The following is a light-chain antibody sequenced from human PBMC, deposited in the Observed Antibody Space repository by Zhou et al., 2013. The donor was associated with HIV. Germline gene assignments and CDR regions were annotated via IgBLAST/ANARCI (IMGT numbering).Light chain of an antibody. CDR3: QQRSNWPPMYT. CDR1: QSVSSF. CDR2: DAS. Sequence: EIVLTQSPATLSLSLGERATLSCRASQSVSSFLAWYQYKPGQAPRLLIYDASKRATGIPARFSGSGSGTDFTLTISSLEPEDFAVYYCQQRSNWPPMYTFGQGTKLEIK. V-gene: IGKV3-11*01. J-gene: IGKJ2*01.